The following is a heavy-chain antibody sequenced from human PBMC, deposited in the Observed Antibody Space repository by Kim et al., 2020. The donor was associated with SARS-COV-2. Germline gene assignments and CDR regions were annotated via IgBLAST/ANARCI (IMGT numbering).Heavy chain of an antibody. Sequence: YANTVKGRFTNSRDNSKKTLYLQMDSLRAEDRAVYYCAKINYYDSSGYPSWGQGTLVTVSS. J-gene: IGHJ4*02. CDR3: AKINYYDSSGYPS. D-gene: IGHD3-22*01. V-gene: IGHV3-23*01.